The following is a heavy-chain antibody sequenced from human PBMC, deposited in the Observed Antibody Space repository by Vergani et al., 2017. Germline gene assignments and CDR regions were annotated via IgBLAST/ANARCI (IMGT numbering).Heavy chain of an antibody. J-gene: IGHJ6*02. Sequence: QVQLVQSGAEVKKPGSSVKVSCKASGVTFSSYTISWVRQAPGQGLEWMGRIIPNLGIANYAQKFQGRVTITADKSTSTAYMELSSLRSEDTAVYYCARPGDHVDTAMVNAPEDYCYYGMDVWGQGTTVTVSS. CDR3: ARPGDHVDTAMVNAPEDYCYYGMDV. V-gene: IGHV1-69*02. D-gene: IGHD5-18*01. CDR1: GVTFSSYT. CDR2: IIPNLGIA.